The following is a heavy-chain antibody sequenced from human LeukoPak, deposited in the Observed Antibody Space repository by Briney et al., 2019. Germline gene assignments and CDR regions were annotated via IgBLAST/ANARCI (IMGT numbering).Heavy chain of an antibody. CDR2: IYTSGSN. Sequence: SETLSLTCTVSGGSISSGSYYWSWIRQPAGKGLEWIGRIYTSGSNNYNPSLKSRVTIPVDTSKNQFSLKLSSVTAADTAVYDCARGLQENYFDYWGQGTLVTVSS. CDR1: GGSISSGSYY. J-gene: IGHJ4*02. V-gene: IGHV4-61*02. D-gene: IGHD5-24*01. CDR3: ARGLQENYFDY.